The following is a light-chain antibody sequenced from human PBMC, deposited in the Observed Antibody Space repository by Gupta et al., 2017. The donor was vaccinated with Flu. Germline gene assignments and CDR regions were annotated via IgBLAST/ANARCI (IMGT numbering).Light chain of an antibody. CDR1: QSISSN. CDR2: GVS. Sequence: IVMTQSPPTLSLSPGERATLPCRARQSISSNLDWYQQKPGQAPRLLIYGVSTRAMGSTASFSGSGVGTEFTLTIISRHSEDFEVYSCQQKNGWDPLVTFGHGTKVDMK. CDR3: QQKNGWDPLVT. J-gene: IGKJ3*01. V-gene: IGKV3-15*01.